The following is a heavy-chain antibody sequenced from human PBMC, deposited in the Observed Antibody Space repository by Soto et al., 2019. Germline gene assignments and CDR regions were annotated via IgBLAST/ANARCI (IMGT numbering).Heavy chain of an antibody. V-gene: IGHV1-18*01. D-gene: IGHD3-22*01. CDR1: GYTFTTYG. J-gene: IGHJ4*02. CDR3: ARVPTDYYDISGNYFLDQ. Sequence: QVQLVQSGAEVKKPGASMKVSCKASGYTFTTYGMSWVRQAPGQGLDWMGWISTYNGNTKYAERLQGRVSMTTDTTTSTAYMELKSLTSDDTAVYYCARVPTDYYDISGNYFLDQWGQGTLVTVSS. CDR2: ISTYNGNT.